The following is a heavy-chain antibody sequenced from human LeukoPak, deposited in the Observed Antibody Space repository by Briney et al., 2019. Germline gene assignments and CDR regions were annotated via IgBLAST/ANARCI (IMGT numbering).Heavy chain of an antibody. CDR2: ISAYNGNT. J-gene: IGHJ4*02. Sequence: ASVKVSCKASGYTFTSYGISWVRQAPGQGLEWMGWISAYNGNTNYAQKLQGRVTMTTDTSTSTAYMELRSLRSDDTAVYYCARDCWRSGHCIAARVDYWGQGTLVTVSS. CDR1: GYTFTSYG. V-gene: IGHV1-18*01. CDR3: ARDCWRSGHCIAARVDY. D-gene: IGHD6-6*01.